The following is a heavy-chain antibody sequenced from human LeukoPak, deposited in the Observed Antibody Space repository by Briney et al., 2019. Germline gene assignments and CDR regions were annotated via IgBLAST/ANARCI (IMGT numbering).Heavy chain of an antibody. CDR1: GYTFTSYG. D-gene: IGHD1-26*01. J-gene: IGHJ4*02. CDR2: ISAYNGNT. V-gene: IGHV1-18*01. Sequence: GASVKVSCKASGYTFTSYGISWVRQPPGQGLEWMGWISAYNGNTNYAQKLQGRVTMTTDTSTSTAYMELRSLRSDETAVYYCARDSKVKWELLHGENYFDYWGQGTLVTVSS. CDR3: ARDSKVKWELLHGENYFDY.